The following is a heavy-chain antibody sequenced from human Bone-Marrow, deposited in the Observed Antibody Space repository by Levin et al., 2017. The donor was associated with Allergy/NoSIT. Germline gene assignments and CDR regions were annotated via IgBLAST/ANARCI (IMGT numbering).Heavy chain of an antibody. CDR3: ARVGDYYDSSGYYGSGFDY. CDR1: GFTFSDYY. J-gene: IGHJ4*02. CDR2: ISSSSSYT. V-gene: IGHV3-11*05. Sequence: LSLTCAASGFTFSDYYMSWIRQAPGKGLEWVSYISSSSSYTNYADSVKGRFTISRDNAKNSLYLQMNSLRAEDTAVYYCARVGDYYDSSGYYGSGFDYWGQGTLVTVSS. D-gene: IGHD3-22*01.